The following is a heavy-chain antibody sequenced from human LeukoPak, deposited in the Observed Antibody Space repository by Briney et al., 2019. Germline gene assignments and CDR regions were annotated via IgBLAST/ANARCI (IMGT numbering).Heavy chain of an antibody. CDR1: GYTFTSYG. Sequence: ASVKVSCKASGYTFTSYGISWVRQAPGQGLEWMGWISAYNGNTNYAQKLQGRVTMTTDTSTSTAYMELRSLRSDDTAVYYCARDRSSSPRGYMDVWGKGTTVTVSS. V-gene: IGHV1-18*01. CDR3: ARDRSSSPRGYMDV. D-gene: IGHD6-6*01. CDR2: ISAYNGNT. J-gene: IGHJ6*03.